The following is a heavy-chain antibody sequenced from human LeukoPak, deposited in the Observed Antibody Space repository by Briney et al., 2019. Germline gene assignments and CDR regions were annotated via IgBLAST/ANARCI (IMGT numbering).Heavy chain of an antibody. J-gene: IGHJ4*02. CDR2: ISAYNGNT. CDR1: GYTFTSYG. D-gene: IGHD3-9*01. Sequence: ASVKVSCRASGYTFTSYGISWVRQAPGQGLEWMGWISAYNGNTNYAQKLQGRVTMTTDTSTSTAYMELRSLRSDDTAVYYCARDVLRYFDWSPYRRRYFDYWGQGTLVTVSS. CDR3: ARDVLRYFDWSPYRRRYFDY. V-gene: IGHV1-18*01.